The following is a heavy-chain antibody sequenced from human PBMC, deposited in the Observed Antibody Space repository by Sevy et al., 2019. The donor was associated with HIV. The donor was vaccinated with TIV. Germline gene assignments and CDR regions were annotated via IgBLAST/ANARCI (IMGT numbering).Heavy chain of an antibody. D-gene: IGHD2-21*02. CDR3: ARLRSCGGDCYYFDY. CDR2: INRGGGST. V-gene: IGHV1-46*01. Sequence: ASVKVSCKASGYSFTSYEMEWVRQAPGQRLEWMGIINRGGGSTGYAQSFQGRVILTRDTSTDTVYMELNSLRSEDTAVYYCARLRSCGGDCYYFDYWGQGTLVTVSS. CDR1: GYSFTSYE. J-gene: IGHJ4*02.